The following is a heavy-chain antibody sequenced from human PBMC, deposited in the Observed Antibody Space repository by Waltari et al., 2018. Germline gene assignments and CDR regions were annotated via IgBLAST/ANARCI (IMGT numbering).Heavy chain of an antibody. J-gene: IGHJ3*02. V-gene: IGHV4-31*03. D-gene: IGHD3-22*01. CDR1: GGSISSGGYY. CDR2: IYYSGST. Sequence: QEQLQESGPGLVKPSQTLSLTCTVSGGSISSGGYYWSWIRQHPGKGLEWIGYIYYSGSTYYNPSLKSRVTISVDTSKNQFSLKLSSVTAADTAVYYCASTQYYYDSSGYYHGAFDIWGQGTMVTVSS. CDR3: ASTQYYYDSSGYYHGAFDI.